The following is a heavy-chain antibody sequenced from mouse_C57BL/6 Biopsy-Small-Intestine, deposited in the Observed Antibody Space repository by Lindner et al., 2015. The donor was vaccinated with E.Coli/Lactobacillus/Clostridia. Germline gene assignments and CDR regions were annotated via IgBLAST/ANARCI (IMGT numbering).Heavy chain of an antibody. D-gene: IGHD1-1*01. CDR3: AKHGSSYGWHAY. Sequence: VQLQESGPGLVAPSQSLSITCTVSGFSLTTYGVHWVRQPPGKGLEWLVVIWSDGRTTYNSALKSRLSISKDNSKSQVFLKMNSLQTDDTAIYYCAKHGSSYGWHAYWGQGTLVTVSA. CDR1: GFSLTTYG. J-gene: IGHJ3*01. CDR2: IWSDGRT. V-gene: IGHV2-6-1*01.